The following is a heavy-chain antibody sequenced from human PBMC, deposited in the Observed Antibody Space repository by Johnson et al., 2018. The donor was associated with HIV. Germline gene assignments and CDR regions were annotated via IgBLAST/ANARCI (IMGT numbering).Heavy chain of an antibody. CDR1: GFTFSSYG. V-gene: IGHV3-30*02. Sequence: QVQLVESGGGVVQPGGSLRLSCAASGFTFSSYGMHWVRQAPGKGLAWVAFIRYDGSNIHYADYVKGRFTIARDSSKNMLYLQMNSLRAEDTALYYCAREPMDCGGDCWGVFDLWGQGTMVTVSS. CDR3: AREPMDCGGDCWGVFDL. CDR2: IRYDGSNI. J-gene: IGHJ3*01. D-gene: IGHD2-21*02.